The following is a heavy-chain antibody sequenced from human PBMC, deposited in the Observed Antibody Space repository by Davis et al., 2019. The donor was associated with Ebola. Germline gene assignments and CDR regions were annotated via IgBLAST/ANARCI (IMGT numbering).Heavy chain of an antibody. V-gene: IGHV5-51*01. J-gene: IGHJ4*02. CDR3: ARQESLYGYIDH. Sequence: PGGSLRLSCKGSGYSFTSYWIAWVRQMPGKGLEWMGITYAGDSDVRYSPSFEGQVTISVDRSLSTAYLQWSSLKASDTATYYCARQESLYGYIDHWDQGTLVTVSS. CDR1: GYSFTSYW. CDR2: TYAGDSDV. D-gene: IGHD3-10*01.